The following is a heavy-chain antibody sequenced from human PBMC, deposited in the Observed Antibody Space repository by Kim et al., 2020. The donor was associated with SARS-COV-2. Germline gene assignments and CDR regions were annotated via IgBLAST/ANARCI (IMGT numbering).Heavy chain of an antibody. D-gene: IGHD3-3*01. V-gene: IGHV4-59*13. CDR3: ARSYYDFWSGYYTEASYYFDY. CDR2: IYYSGST. J-gene: IGHJ4*02. CDR1: GGSISSYY. Sequence: SETLSLTCTVSGGSISSYYWSWIRQPPGKGLEWIGYIYYSGSTNYNPSLKSRVTISVDTSKNQFSLKLSSVTAADTAVYYCARSYYDFWSGYYTEASYYFDYWGQGTLVTVSS.